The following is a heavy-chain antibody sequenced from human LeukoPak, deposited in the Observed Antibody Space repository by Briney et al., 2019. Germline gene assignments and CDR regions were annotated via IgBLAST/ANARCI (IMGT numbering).Heavy chain of an antibody. CDR2: IYYSGST. Sequence: PSETLSLTCTVSGGSIGSYYWSWIRQPPGKGLEWIGYIYYSGSTNYNPSLKSRVTISVDTSKNQFSLKLSSVTAADTAVYYCARSQGFGSERSTLDYWGQGTLVTVSS. CDR1: GGSIGSYY. V-gene: IGHV4-59*01. J-gene: IGHJ4*02. D-gene: IGHD3-10*01. CDR3: ARSQGFGSERSTLDY.